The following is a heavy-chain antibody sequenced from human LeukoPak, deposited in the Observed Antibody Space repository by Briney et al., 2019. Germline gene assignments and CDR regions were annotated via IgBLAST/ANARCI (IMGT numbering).Heavy chain of an antibody. CDR3: ARLRAMVPDY. CDR1: GGSISSYY. D-gene: IGHD3-10*01. V-gene: IGHV4-59*01. CDR2: IYYSGST. J-gene: IGHJ4*02. Sequence: PSETLSLTCTVSGGSISSYYWSWIRQPPGKGLEWIGYIYYSGSTNYNPSLKSRVTIPVDTSKNQFSLKLSSVTAADTAVYYCARLRAMVPDYWGQGTLVTVSS.